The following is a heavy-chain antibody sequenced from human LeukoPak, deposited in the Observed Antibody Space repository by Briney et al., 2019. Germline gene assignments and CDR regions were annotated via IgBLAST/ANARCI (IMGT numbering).Heavy chain of an antibody. Sequence: GGSLRLSCAASGFTFSSYSMNWVRQAPGKGLEWVSSISSSSSYIYYADSVKGRFTISRDNAKNSLYLRMNSLRAEDTAVYYCARDGYSSPFDYWGQGTLVTVSS. D-gene: IGHD6-13*01. V-gene: IGHV3-21*01. CDR3: ARDGYSSPFDY. CDR1: GFTFSSYS. J-gene: IGHJ4*02. CDR2: ISSSSSYI.